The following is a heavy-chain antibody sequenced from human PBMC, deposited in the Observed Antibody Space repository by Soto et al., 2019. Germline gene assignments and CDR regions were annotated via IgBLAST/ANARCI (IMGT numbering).Heavy chain of an antibody. D-gene: IGHD3-10*01. CDR2: IYSGGST. J-gene: IGHJ4*02. Sequence: GGALRLSCAASGFTDSSNYMSWVRQAPGKGLEWVSVIYSGGSTYYADSVKGRFTISRDNSKNTLYLQMNSLRAEDTAVYYCARTRLWFGELYFDYWGQGTLVTVSS. CDR1: GFTDSSNY. CDR3: ARTRLWFGELYFDY. V-gene: IGHV3-66*01.